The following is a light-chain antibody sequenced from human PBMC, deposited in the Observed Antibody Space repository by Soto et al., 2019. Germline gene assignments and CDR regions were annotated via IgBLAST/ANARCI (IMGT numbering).Light chain of an antibody. CDR3: SSHARTKRV. V-gene: IGLV2-8*01. CDR1: SSDVGGYNY. Sequence: QSALTQPPSASGSPGQSVTISCTGTSSDVGGYNYVSWYQQHPGKAPKLMIYEVNKRPSGVPDRFSGSKSGNTASLTVSGLQAEDEGDYYCSSHARTKRVSGTGTKVTVL. J-gene: IGLJ1*01. CDR2: EVN.